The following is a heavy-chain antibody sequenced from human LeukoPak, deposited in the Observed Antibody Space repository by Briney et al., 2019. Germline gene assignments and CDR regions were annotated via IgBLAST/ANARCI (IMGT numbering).Heavy chain of an antibody. CDR2: MNPNSGNT. J-gene: IGHJ5*02. CDR1: GYTFTSYD. V-gene: IGHV1-8*01. D-gene: IGHD1-14*01. Sequence: GAPVKVSCKASGYTFTSYDINWVRQATGQGLEWMGWMNPNSGNTGYAQKFQGRVTMTRNTSISTAYMELSSLRSEDTAVYYCARVEVGGTKRRDRQRRNWFDPWGQGTLVTVSS. CDR3: ARVEVGGTKRRDRQRRNWFDP.